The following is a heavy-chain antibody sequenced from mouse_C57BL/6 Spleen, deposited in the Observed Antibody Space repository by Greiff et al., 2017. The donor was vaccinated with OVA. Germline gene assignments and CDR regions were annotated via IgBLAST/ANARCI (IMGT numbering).Heavy chain of an antibody. D-gene: IGHD2-4*01. CDR2: ISSGSSTI. Sequence: EVKLVESGGGLVKPGGSLKLSCAASGFTFSDYGMHWVRQAPEKGLEWVAYISSGSSTIYYADTVKGRFTISRDNAKNTLFLQMTSLRSEDTAMYYCARDWGLRRGYWYFDVWGTGTTVTVSS. CDR1: GFTFSDYG. CDR3: ARDWGLRRGYWYFDV. J-gene: IGHJ1*03. V-gene: IGHV5-17*01.